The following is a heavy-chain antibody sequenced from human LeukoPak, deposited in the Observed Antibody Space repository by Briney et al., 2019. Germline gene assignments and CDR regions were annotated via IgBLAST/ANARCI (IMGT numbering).Heavy chain of an antibody. CDR3: AKPRLLSKLGTLFDY. CDR1: GFTFSSYA. CDR2: ISGSGGST. D-gene: IGHD1-1*01. Sequence: QTGGSLRLSCAASGFTFSSYAMSWVRQAPGKGLKWVSAISGSGGSTYYADSVKGRFIISRDNSKNTLYLQMNSLRAEDTAVYYCAKPRLLSKLGTLFDYWGQGTLVTVSS. J-gene: IGHJ4*02. V-gene: IGHV3-23*01.